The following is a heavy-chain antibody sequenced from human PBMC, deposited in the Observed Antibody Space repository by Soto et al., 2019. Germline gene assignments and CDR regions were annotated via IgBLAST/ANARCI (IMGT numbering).Heavy chain of an antibody. J-gene: IGHJ6*02. CDR3: AREHHTSGYCSSTSCPFYYGMDV. V-gene: IGHV4-61*01. D-gene: IGHD2-2*01. CDR1: GGSVSSGSYY. Sequence: SETLSLTCTVSGGSVSSGSYYWSWIRQPPGKGLEWIGYIYYSGSTNYNPSLKSRVTISVDTSKNQFSLKLSSVTAADTAVYYCAREHHTSGYCSSTSCPFYYGMDVWGQGTTVT. CDR2: IYYSGST.